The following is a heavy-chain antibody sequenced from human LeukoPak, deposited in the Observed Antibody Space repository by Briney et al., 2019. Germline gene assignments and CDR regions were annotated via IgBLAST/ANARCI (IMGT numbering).Heavy chain of an antibody. CDR2: INTDGNAT. CDR3: TILYTSSWYNWLVP. CDR1: GFTFSDYA. J-gene: IGHJ5*02. Sequence: GGSLRLSCAASGFTFSDYAMQWVRQIPGKGPVWVSSINTDGNATSYADSVKGRFTISRDNARNTLYLQMNSLRVEDTAVYCSTILYTSSWYNWLVPSGEGALVTASS. V-gene: IGHV3-74*01. D-gene: IGHD6-13*01.